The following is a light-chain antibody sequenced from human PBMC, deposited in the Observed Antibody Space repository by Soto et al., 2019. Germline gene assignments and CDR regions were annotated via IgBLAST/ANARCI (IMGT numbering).Light chain of an antibody. CDR2: AAS. CDR1: QGISTY. CDR3: QQSYSTTWT. V-gene: IGKV1-39*01. J-gene: IGKJ1*01. Sequence: DIQMTQSPYSLSASVGDRVNITCRASQGISTYLNWYQQKPGKAPKLLIYAASSLQSGVPSRFSGSGSETDFTLTISSLQPEEFATYSCQQSYSTTWTFGKGTKVDIK.